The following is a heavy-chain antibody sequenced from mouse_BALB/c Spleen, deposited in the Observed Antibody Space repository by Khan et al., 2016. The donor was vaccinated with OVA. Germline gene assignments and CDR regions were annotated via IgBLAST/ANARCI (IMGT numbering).Heavy chain of an antibody. CDR1: GYTFTNYV. V-gene: IGHV1S136*01. D-gene: IGHD4-1*01. CDR2: INPDNAGT. J-gene: IGHJ3*01. CDR3: AREASSWDFSFPY. Sequence: VQLQQPGPELVEPGASVKMSCKASGYTFTNYVMHWVKQKPGQGLEWIGYINPDNAGTRYNEKFKGKATLTSDISSTTAYMELSSLTSEDSAVYCCAREASSWDFSFPYWGQGTLVTVSA.